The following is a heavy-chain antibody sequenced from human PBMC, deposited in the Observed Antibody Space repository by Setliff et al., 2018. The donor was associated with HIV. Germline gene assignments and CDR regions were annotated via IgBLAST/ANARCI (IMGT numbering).Heavy chain of an antibody. CDR3: ARGGSYRFWSGYRYYYYYMDL. J-gene: IGHJ6*03. V-gene: IGHV4-61*09. D-gene: IGHD3-3*01. CDR1: GGSISSGTYY. CDR2: IYSTGNT. Sequence: PSETLSLTCTVSGGSISSGTYYWSWIRQPAGKGLEWIGHIYSTGNTNYNSSLKSRVTMSIETSKNQFSLNLNSVTAADTAVYYCARGGSYRFWSGYRYYYYYMDLWGKGTTVTVSS.